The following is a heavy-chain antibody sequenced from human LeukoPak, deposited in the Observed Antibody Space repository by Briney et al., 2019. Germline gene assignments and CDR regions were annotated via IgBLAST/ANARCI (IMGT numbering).Heavy chain of an antibody. V-gene: IGHV1-18*01. J-gene: IGHJ3*02. CDR2: ISVYNGNT. Sequence: ASVKVSCKASGYTFTRYGISWVRQAPGQGLEWMGWISVYNGNTNYAQKLQGRVTMTTDTSTSTAYMELRSLRSDDTAVYYCARPGNYGETLDAFDIWGQGTMVTVSS. D-gene: IGHD4-17*01. CDR3: ARPGNYGETLDAFDI. CDR1: GYTFTRYG.